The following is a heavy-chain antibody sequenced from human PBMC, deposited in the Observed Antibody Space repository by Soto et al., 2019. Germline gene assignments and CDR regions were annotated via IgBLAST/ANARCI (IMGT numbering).Heavy chain of an antibody. CDR2: IWYDGSNK. D-gene: IGHD3-16*01. V-gene: IGHV3-33*01. J-gene: IGHJ3*02. CDR3: ARRWGYDAFDI. CDR1: GFTFSSYG. Sequence: QVQLVESGGGVVQPGRSLRLSCAASGFTFSSYGMHWVRQAPGKGLEWVAVIWYDGSNKYYADSVTGRFTISRDNCKNTLYLQMNSLRAEDTAVYYCARRWGYDAFDIWGQGTMVTVSS.